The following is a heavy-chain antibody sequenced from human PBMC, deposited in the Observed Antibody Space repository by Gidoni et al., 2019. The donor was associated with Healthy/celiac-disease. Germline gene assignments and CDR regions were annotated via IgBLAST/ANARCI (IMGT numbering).Heavy chain of an antibody. V-gene: IGHV4-39*01. CDR1: GGSISSSSYY. CDR2: IYYSGST. J-gene: IGHJ4*02. D-gene: IGHD4-17*01. Sequence: QLQLQESGPGLVKPSETLSLTCTVSGGSISSSSYYWGWIRQPPGKGLEWIGSIYYSGSTYYNPSLKSRVTISVDTSKNQFSLKLSSVTAADTAVYYCARQGGDYGRGSFDYWGQGTLVTVSS. CDR3: ARQGGDYGRGSFDY.